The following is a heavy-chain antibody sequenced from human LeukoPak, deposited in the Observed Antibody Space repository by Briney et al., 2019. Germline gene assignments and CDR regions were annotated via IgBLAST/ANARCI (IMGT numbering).Heavy chain of an antibody. D-gene: IGHD4-17*01. Sequence: GGSLRLSCAASGFTFSSYSMNWVRQAPGKGLEWVAVISYDGSNKYYADSVKGRFTISRDNSKNTLYLQMNSLRAEDTAVYYCARELGDYDNWFDPWGQGTLVTVSS. CDR2: ISYDGSNK. CDR3: ARELGDYDNWFDP. J-gene: IGHJ5*02. V-gene: IGHV3-30*03. CDR1: GFTFSSYS.